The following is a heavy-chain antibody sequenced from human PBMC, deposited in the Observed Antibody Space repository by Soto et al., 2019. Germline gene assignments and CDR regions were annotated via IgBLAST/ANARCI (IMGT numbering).Heavy chain of an antibody. D-gene: IGHD3-9*01. CDR1: AFMFRNYA. J-gene: IGHJ4*02. CDR2: ISLGGANT. V-gene: IGHV3-23*01. CDR3: AQDPSTGYADH. Sequence: GGSLRLSCAASAFMFRNYAMIWVRQAPGKGLEWVSTISLGGANTHYADSVKGRFTISRDNSKNTLYLEMNSLRGEDTAVYYCAQDPSTGYADHWGQGTLVTVSS.